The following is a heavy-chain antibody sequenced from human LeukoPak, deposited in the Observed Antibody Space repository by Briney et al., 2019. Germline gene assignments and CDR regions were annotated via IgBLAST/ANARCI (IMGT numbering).Heavy chain of an antibody. D-gene: IGHD3-10*01. CDR2: ITDSGVST. CDR3: AKMTDARGRYGSGSH. J-gene: IGHJ4*01. V-gene: IGHV3-23*01. CDR1: GLTFSNFA. Sequence: GGSLRLSCAASGLTFSNFAMGWVREAPGKGLERVSSITDSGVSTFYTDSLSGRFTISRDNSKNTLYLQMKNLRAADTATYYCAKMTDARGRYGSGSHWGQGTLVAVSS.